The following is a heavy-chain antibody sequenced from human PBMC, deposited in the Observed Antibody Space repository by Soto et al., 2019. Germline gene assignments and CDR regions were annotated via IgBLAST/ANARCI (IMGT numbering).Heavy chain of an antibody. V-gene: IGHV1-18*01. CDR3: ARVRGTVTMVRGVRNWFDP. CDR2: ISAYNGNT. J-gene: IGHJ5*02. Sequence: QVQLVQSGAEVKKPGASVKVSCKASGYTFTSYGISWVRQAPGQGLEWMGWISAYNGNTNYAQQLQGRVTMSTDTSTSTAYMELRSLRSDDTAVYYCARVRGTVTMVRGVRNWFDPWGQGTLVTVSS. CDR1: GYTFTSYG. D-gene: IGHD3-10*01.